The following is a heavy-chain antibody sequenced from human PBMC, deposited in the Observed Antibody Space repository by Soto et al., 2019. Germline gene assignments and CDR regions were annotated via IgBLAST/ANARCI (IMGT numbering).Heavy chain of an antibody. V-gene: IGHV1-18*01. D-gene: IGHD4-17*01. CDR1: GYTFTSYG. CDR2: ISAYNGNT. Sequence: QVQLVQSGAEVKKPGASVKVSCKASGYTFTSYGISSVRQAPGQGLEWMGWISAYNGNTNFAQKLQGRVTMTTDTSTSTAYMELMSLRSDDTAVYYCARVLTTVARYNWFDPWGQGTLVTVSS. J-gene: IGHJ5*02. CDR3: ARVLTTVARYNWFDP.